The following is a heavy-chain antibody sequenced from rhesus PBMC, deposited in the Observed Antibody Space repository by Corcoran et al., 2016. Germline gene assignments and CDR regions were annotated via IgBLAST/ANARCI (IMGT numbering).Heavy chain of an antibody. D-gene: IGHD6-13*01. Sequence: QVQLQESGPGLAKPSETLPLTCAVSGYSISSNYWSWIRQPPGKGLEWIGYINGCSGSTYYNPSLNGRVTISTDTSKNQFSLKLSSVTAADTAVYYCACLSSWSPDYWGQGVLVTVSS. CDR2: INGCSGST. V-gene: IGHV4-165*01. J-gene: IGHJ4*01. CDR3: ACLSSWSPDY. CDR1: GYSISSNY.